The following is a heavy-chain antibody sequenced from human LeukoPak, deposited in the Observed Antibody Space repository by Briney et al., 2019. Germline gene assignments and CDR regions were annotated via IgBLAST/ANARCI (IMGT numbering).Heavy chain of an antibody. Sequence: PGGSLRLSCAASGFTFNTYAMTWVRQAPGKGLEWVSFVNGNGGGTYYSDSVKGRFTISRDNSKSTLDLQMNSLTAEDTAVYYCAKATYSGSFPYLDYWGQGTLVTVSS. V-gene: IGHV3-23*01. CDR1: GFTFNTYA. J-gene: IGHJ4*02. CDR2: VNGNGGGT. CDR3: AKATYSGSFPYLDY. D-gene: IGHD1-26*01.